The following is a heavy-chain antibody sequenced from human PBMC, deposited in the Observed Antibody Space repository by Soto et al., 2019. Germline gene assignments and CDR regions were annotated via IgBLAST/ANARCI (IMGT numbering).Heavy chain of an antibody. J-gene: IGHJ4*02. CDR2: IKSKPAGGTT. D-gene: IGHD4-17*01. V-gene: IGHV3-15*01. Sequence: PXESLRLSCAASGLSFSDACMSWVRQAPGQGLEWVGRIKSKPAGGTTDYAAPVKGRFTISRDDSKNMVYLQMNSLKTEDTAVYYCTEDLHGGNSDFFDYWGQGTLVTVSS. CDR1: GLSFSDAC. CDR3: TEDLHGGNSDFFDY.